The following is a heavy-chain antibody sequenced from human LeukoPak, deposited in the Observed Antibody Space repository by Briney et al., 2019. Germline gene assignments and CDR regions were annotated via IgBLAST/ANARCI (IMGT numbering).Heavy chain of an antibody. Sequence: SQTLSLTCAVSGGSISSGGYSWSWIRQPPGKGLEWIGYIYHSGSTYYNPSLKSRVTISVDTSKNQFSLKLSSVTAADTAVYYCARGGKFYYDSSGHRKFDYWGQGTLVTVSS. V-gene: IGHV4-30-2*01. D-gene: IGHD3-22*01. CDR2: IYHSGST. J-gene: IGHJ4*02. CDR3: ARGGKFYYDSSGHRKFDY. CDR1: GGSISSGGYS.